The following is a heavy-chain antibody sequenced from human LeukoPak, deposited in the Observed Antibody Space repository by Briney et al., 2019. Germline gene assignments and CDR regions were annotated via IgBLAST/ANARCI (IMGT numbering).Heavy chain of an antibody. J-gene: IGHJ4*02. CDR1: GGSINSYY. Sequence: SETLSLTCTVSGGSINSYYWTWIRQPPGKGLEWIGYIYYSGSTNYSPSLKSRVTISVDTSKNQFSLKLTSVTAADTAVYYCARIGGNDYWGQGTLVTVSS. CDR2: IYYSGST. V-gene: IGHV4-59*08. D-gene: IGHD4-23*01. CDR3: ARIGGNDY.